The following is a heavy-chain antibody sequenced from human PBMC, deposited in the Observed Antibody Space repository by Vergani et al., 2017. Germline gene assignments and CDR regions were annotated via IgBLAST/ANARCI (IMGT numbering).Heavy chain of an antibody. V-gene: IGHV3-15*01. J-gene: IGHJ4*02. CDR2: IKSKTDGGTT. CDR1: GFTFNDYG. D-gene: IGHD3-3*01. CDR3: TNLRLYYDFWSGYYKRTDY. Sequence: EVQLVESGGGVVRPGGSLRLSCAASGFTFNDYGMSWVRQAPGKGLEWVGRIKSKTDGGTTDYAAPVKGRFTISRDDSKNTLYLQMNSLKTEDTAVYYCTNLRLYYDFWSGYYKRTDYWGQGTLVTVSS.